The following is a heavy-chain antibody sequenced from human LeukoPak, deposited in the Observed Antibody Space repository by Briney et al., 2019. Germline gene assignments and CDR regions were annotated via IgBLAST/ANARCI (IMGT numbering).Heavy chain of an antibody. CDR3: ARVMGGYDFRHGMDV. Sequence: SETLSLTCTVSGNSINIYSWNWIRQSPEKGLEWIAYMYYSGTTNYNPSLENRAAISLDLSRHQFSLRLSSVTAADTAVYYCARVMGGYDFRHGMDVWGHGTTVTVSS. CDR1: GNSINIYS. CDR2: MYYSGTT. V-gene: IGHV4-59*12. D-gene: IGHD5-12*01. J-gene: IGHJ6*02.